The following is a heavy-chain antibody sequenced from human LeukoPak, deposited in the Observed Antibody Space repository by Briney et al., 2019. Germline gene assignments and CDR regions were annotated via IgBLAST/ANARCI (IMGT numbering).Heavy chain of an antibody. D-gene: IGHD3-9*01. CDR3: ARSRILTGYSWAGFDRPFDY. Sequence: SVKVSCKASGGTFSSYAIRWVRQAPGEGREWMGGIIPMFGTANYAQKFQGRVTITADESTSTAYMELSSLRSEDTAVYYCARSRILTGYSWAGFDRPFDYWGQGTLVTVSS. V-gene: IGHV1-69*13. CDR1: GGTFSSYA. J-gene: IGHJ4*02. CDR2: IIPMFGTA.